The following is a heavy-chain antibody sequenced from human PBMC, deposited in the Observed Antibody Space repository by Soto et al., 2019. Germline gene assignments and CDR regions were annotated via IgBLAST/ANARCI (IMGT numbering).Heavy chain of an antibody. CDR1: GFTFRDYS. CDR2: IGGGVGDA. D-gene: IGHD5-18*01. V-gene: IGHV3-23*01. Sequence: GGSLRLSCAASGFTFRDYSMSWVRQAPGKGLEWVSGIGGGVGDANYADSVKGRFTISRDNSKNTVFLQVNTLRAEDTAVYYCTKGDRYSGWPNWGQGTLVTVSS. J-gene: IGHJ4*02. CDR3: TKGDRYSGWPN.